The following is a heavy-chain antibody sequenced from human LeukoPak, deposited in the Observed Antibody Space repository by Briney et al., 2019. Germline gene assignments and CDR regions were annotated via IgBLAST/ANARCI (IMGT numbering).Heavy chain of an antibody. V-gene: IGHV1-69*01. CDR3: ARFSGIIGYMDV. CDR1: GGTFSSYA. D-gene: IGHD1-14*01. Sequence: ASVKVSCKASGGTFSSYAISWVRQAPGQGLEWMGGIIPIFGTANYAQKFQGRVTITADESTSTAYMELSSLRSEDTAVYYCARFSGIIGYMDVWGKGTTVTVSS. CDR2: IIPIFGTA. J-gene: IGHJ6*03.